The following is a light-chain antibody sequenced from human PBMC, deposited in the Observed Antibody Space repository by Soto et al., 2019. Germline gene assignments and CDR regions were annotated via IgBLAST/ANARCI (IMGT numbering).Light chain of an antibody. CDR2: DVS. CDR1: SSDVGGYNY. J-gene: IGLJ2*01. Sequence: QSALTQPRSVSGSPGQSVTISCTGTSSDVGGYNYVSWYQQHPGKAPKLMISDVSKRPSGVPDRFSGSKSDNTASLTISGLQAEDEADYYCCSYAGSYNDIFGGGTKLTVL. CDR3: CSYAGSYNDI. V-gene: IGLV2-11*01.